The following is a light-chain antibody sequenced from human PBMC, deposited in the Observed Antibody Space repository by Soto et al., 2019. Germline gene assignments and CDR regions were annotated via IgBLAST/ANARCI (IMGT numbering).Light chain of an antibody. Sequence: EIVMTQSPATLSVSPGERATLSCRASQRVSSNLAWYQQKPGQAPSLLIYGASTRATGIPARLSGSWSGTEFTLTISSLQSEDFAVYYGQQYNNWPPWTFDQGTKVEIK. CDR1: QRVSSN. J-gene: IGKJ1*01. V-gene: IGKV3-15*01. CDR2: GAS. CDR3: QQYNNWPPWT.